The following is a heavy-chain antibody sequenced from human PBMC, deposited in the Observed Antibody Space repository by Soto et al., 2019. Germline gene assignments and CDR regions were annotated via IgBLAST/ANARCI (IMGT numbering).Heavy chain of an antibody. CDR3: ARSGGGLDY. CDR2: INAYNGNT. V-gene: IGHV1-18*01. Sequence: ASVKVSCKASGYTFTNYGISWVRQAPGQGLEWMGWINAYNGNTNYAQKVGGKVTMTRDTSTSTAYMELRSLRSDDTAVYYCARSGGGLDYWGQGTLVTVSS. CDR1: GYTFTNYG. J-gene: IGHJ4*02. D-gene: IGHD2-8*02.